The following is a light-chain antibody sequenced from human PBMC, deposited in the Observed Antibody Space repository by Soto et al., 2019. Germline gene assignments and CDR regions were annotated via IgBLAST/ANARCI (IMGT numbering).Light chain of an antibody. Sequence: EVVLTQSPATLSSSLGERATLSCTASQSVGSHLAWYQQKPGQPPRLLIYDASNRPTGIPARFSGSGSGTDFTLSISSLEPEDFAVYYCQQRDKWPVTFVGGTKVEFK. J-gene: IGKJ4*01. V-gene: IGKV3-11*01. CDR2: DAS. CDR3: QQRDKWPVT. CDR1: QSVGSH.